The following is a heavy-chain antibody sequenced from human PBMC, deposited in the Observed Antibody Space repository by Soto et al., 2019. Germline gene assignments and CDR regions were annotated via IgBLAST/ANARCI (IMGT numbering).Heavy chain of an antibody. D-gene: IGHD3-10*01. Sequence: QVQLVQSGAELKKPGASVKVSSKASGYTFTSYYMHWVRQAPGQGLEWMGIINPSGGSTSYAQKFQGRVTMTRDTSTSTVYMELSSLRSEDTAVYYCARDHYGSGSYYRAYYYYYGMDVWGQGTTVTVSS. V-gene: IGHV1-46*01. CDR2: INPSGGST. J-gene: IGHJ6*02. CDR3: ARDHYGSGSYYRAYYYYYGMDV. CDR1: GYTFTSYY.